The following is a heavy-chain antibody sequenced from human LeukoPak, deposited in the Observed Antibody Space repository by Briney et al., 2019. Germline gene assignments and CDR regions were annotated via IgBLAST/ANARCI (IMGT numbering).Heavy chain of an antibody. CDR2: IYHSGST. CDR3: ARHHSWGYSYGQYNWFDP. Sequence: SETLSLTCAVSGGSISSGGYSWSWIRQPPGTGLEWIGYIYHSGSTYYNPSLKSRVTISVDRSKNQFSLKLSSVTAADTAVYYCARHHSWGYSYGQYNWFDPWGQGTLVTVSS. D-gene: IGHD5-18*01. J-gene: IGHJ5*02. CDR1: GGSISSGGYS. V-gene: IGHV4-30-2*01.